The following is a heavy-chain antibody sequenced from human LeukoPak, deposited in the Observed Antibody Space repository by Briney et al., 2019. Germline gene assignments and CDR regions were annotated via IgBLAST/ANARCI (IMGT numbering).Heavy chain of an antibody. CDR2: IYYSGST. CDR1: GGSISSYY. CDR3: ARGPYSYGFIDY. V-gene: IGHV4-59*01. J-gene: IGHJ4*02. Sequence: PSETLSLTCTVSGGSISSYYWSWIRKPPGKGLEWIGYIYYSGSTNYNPSLKSRVTISVDTSKNQFSLKLSSVTAADTAVYYCARGPYSYGFIDYWGQGTLVTVSS. D-gene: IGHD5-18*01.